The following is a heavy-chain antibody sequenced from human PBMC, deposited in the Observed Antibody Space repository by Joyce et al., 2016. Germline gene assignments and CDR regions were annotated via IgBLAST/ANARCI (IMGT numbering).Heavy chain of an antibody. CDR3: AREGYSRGTGAFDI. D-gene: IGHD2-15*01. J-gene: IGHJ3*02. CDR2: ISLDGNYK. CDR1: GFSFSSYA. V-gene: IGHV3-30*04. Sequence: QVQLVQSGGGVVQPGRSLRLSCAASGFSFSSYAMHWVRQAPGKGREWVVVISLDGNYKYYADSVKGRFTISREISKNTLSLQMNSLRAEDTAIFYCAREGYSRGTGAFDIWGQGTMVTVSS.